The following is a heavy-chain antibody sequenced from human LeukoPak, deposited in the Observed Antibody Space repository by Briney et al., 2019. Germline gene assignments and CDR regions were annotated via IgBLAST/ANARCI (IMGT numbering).Heavy chain of an antibody. J-gene: IGHJ4*02. Sequence: PSETLSLTCTVSGGSISSHYWSWIRQPPGKGLEWIGYIYYSGSTNYNPSLKSRVTISVDTSKNQFSLKLSSVTAADTAVYYCARDRYYDSSGYYYRFFDYWGQGTLVTVSS. CDR2: IYYSGST. D-gene: IGHD3-22*01. CDR1: GGSISSHY. CDR3: ARDRYYDSSGYYYRFFDY. V-gene: IGHV4-59*11.